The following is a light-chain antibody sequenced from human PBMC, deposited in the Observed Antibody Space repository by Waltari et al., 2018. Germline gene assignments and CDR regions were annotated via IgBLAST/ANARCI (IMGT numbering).Light chain of an antibody. J-gene: IGKJ1*01. V-gene: IGKV3-15*01. CDR3: QQYSNWPPWT. CDR2: DAS. Sequence: EVVMTQSPVTLSVSPGERATLSCRASQSFSNNLAWYQHKPGKAPMLVMYDASTRASGLPARFSGTGSGREFTLTINSLQSEDVAIYYCQQYSNWPPWTFGQGTTVEIK. CDR1: QSFSNN.